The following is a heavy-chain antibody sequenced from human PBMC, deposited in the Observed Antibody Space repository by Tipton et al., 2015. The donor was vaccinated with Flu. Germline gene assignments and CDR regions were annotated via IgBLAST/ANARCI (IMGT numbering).Heavy chain of an antibody. CDR3: ASVTNNYESLEF. D-gene: IGHD3-22*01. V-gene: IGHV4-38-2*02. Sequence: TLSLTCTVSGFSISSGYYWAWIRQPPGKGLEWIGSIYHIGSTYYNPSLKSRVTISVDTSKDQFSLGLTSVTAADTALYYCASVTNNYESLEFWGQGTLVTVSS. CDR1: GFSISSGYY. CDR2: IYHIGST. J-gene: IGHJ1*01.